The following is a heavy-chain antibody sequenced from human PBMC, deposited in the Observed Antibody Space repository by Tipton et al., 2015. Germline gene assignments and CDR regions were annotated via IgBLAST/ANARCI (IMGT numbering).Heavy chain of an antibody. D-gene: IGHD2-15*01. CDR2: IGSDSSSV. CDR3: EGSWV. V-gene: IGHV3-48*02. CDR1: GFTSSEYS. J-gene: IGHJ4*02. Sequence: SLRLSCAVSGFTSSEYSMNWVRQAPGKGLEWVSYIGSDSSSVYYADSAKGRFTISRDNAENSIYLQMNSLRDEDTAVYYCEGSWVWGQGALVTVSS.